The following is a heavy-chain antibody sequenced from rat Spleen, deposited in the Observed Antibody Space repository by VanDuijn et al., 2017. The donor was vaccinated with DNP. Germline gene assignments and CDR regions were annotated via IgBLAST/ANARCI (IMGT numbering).Heavy chain of an antibody. CDR1: GFTFSKFG. CDR3: ARHIYFDY. Sequence: EVHLVGSGGGLVQPGRSLKLSCAASGFTFSKFGMAWVRQAPTKGLEWVAALSFDGSRTYYRDSVKGRFTISRDNAQSTLYLQMDSLRSEDTATYYCARHIYFDYWGQGVMVTVSS. CDR2: LSFDGSRT. V-gene: IGHV5-29*01. J-gene: IGHJ2*01.